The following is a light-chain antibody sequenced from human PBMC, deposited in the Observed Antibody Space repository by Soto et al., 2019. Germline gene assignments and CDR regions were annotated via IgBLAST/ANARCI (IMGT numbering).Light chain of an antibody. V-gene: IGLV1-51*01. CDR2: DNN. CDR1: SSNIGNNY. J-gene: IGLJ1*01. Sequence: QSVLTQPPSVSAAPGQKVTISCSGSSSNIGNNYVSWYQQLPGTAPKLLIYDNNKRTSGIPDRFSGSKSGTSATLGITGLQTGDEADYYCGTWDSSLSAPTYVSGTGNKVTVL. CDR3: GTWDSSLSAPTYV.